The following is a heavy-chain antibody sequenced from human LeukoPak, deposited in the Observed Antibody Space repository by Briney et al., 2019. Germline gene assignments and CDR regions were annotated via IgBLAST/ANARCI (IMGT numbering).Heavy chain of an antibody. V-gene: IGHV3-21*01. CDR2: ISSSSSYT. D-gene: IGHD3-10*01. J-gene: IGHJ6*02. CDR3: ARDILWFGDHWGYYYYGMDV. CDR1: GFTFSSYS. Sequence: GGSLRLSCAASGFTFSSYSMNWVRQAPGKGLEWVSSISSSSSYTYYADSVKGRFTISRDNAKNSPYLQMNSLRAEDTAVYYCARDILWFGDHWGYYYYGMDVWGQGTTVTVSS.